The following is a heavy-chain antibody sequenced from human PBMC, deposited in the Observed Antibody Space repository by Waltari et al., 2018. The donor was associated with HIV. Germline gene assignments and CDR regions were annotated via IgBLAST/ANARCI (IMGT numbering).Heavy chain of an antibody. Sequence: QVQLIQSGAEVKKPGSSVQVSCRVSGGTFDIYTIIWVRQAPGQGLEWMGGIIPVFGSPNYSQKCQGRVTITADKSTTTSYMDMDSLTSDDTAVYFCATTRLGIDGVTPIFAFDVWGQGTAVTVSS. CDR2: IIPVFGSP. J-gene: IGHJ3*01. CDR3: ATTRLGIDGVTPIFAFDV. D-gene: IGHD3-3*01. V-gene: IGHV1-69*14. CDR1: GGTFDIYT.